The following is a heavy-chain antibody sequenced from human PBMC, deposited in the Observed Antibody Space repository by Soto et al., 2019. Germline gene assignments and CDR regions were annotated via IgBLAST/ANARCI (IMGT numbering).Heavy chain of an antibody. Sequence: QLQLVQSGAEVKKPGASVKVSCKASGYTFTGYDINWVRQATGQGLERMGWINPNSGNTGYAQKFQGRLSMTRSTSINTAYMELSSVTSEDTAVYYCARDSCSGGSCFFFDCWGLGTLVTVSS. D-gene: IGHD2-15*01. CDR3: ARDSCSGGSCFFFDC. V-gene: IGHV1-8*01. CDR1: GYTFTGYD. J-gene: IGHJ4*02. CDR2: INPNSGNT.